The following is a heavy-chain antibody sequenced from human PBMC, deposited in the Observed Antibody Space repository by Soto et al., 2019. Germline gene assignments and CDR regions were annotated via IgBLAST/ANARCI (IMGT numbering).Heavy chain of an antibody. CDR3: ARDLKLWSASGWYYYGMDV. Sequence: GGSLRLSCAASGFTFSSYDMHCVRQATGKGLEWVSAIGTAGDPYYPGSVKGRFTISRENAKNSLYLQMNSLRAGDTAVYYCARDLKLWSASGWYYYGMDVWGQGTTVTVSS. D-gene: IGHD6-19*01. V-gene: IGHV3-13*05. CDR1: GFTFSSYD. J-gene: IGHJ6*02. CDR2: IGTAGDP.